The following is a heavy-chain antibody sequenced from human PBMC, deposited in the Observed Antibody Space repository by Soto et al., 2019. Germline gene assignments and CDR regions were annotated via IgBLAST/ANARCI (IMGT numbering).Heavy chain of an antibody. CDR2: IYYTGST. V-gene: IGHV4-30-4*01. J-gene: IGHJ5*02. Sequence: SETLSLTCTVSGGSLSSGDYYWSWIRQPPGKGLEWIGYIYYTGSTYYNPSLKSRVTISVDTSKNQFSLILTSVTAADTAVYYCARGPLGGWFDPWGQGSLVTVSS. CDR1: GGSLSSGDYY. CDR3: ARGPLGGWFDP.